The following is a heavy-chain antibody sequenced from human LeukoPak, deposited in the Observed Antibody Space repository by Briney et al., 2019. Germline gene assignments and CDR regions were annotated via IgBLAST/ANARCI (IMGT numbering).Heavy chain of an antibody. J-gene: IGHJ4*02. D-gene: IGHD5-12*01. CDR2: INPNTGGT. V-gene: IGHV1-2*02. CDR1: GYTFTDHY. Sequence: ASVKVSCTASGYTFTDHYIHWVRQAPGQGFEWMGWINPNTGGTVYAQRFQDRIAISTYTSMTTVYMELSSLDSDDTALYYCARDLATIDGIAWYYFENWGQGTLVTVS. CDR3: ARDLATIDGIAWYYFEN.